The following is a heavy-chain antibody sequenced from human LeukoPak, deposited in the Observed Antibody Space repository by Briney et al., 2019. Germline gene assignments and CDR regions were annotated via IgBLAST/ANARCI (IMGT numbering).Heavy chain of an antibody. Sequence: GGSLRLSCAASGFTVSSNYMSWVRQAPGKGLEWVSVIYSGGSTDYADSVKGRFTISRDNSKNTLYLQMNSLRAEDTAVYYCARDHYGSGSYSVDYWGQGTLVTVSS. CDR3: ARDHYGSGSYSVDY. CDR2: IYSGGST. CDR1: GFTVSSNY. D-gene: IGHD3-10*01. J-gene: IGHJ4*02. V-gene: IGHV3-53*01.